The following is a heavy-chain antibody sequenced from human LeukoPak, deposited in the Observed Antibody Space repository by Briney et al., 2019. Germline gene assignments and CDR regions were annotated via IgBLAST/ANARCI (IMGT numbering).Heavy chain of an antibody. J-gene: IGHJ4*02. D-gene: IGHD3-22*01. V-gene: IGHV1-24*01. CDR3: ATSVQRITMIVVYFDY. CDR1: GYTLPELS. CDR2: FDPEDGET. Sequence: ASVKVSCKVSGYTLPELSMHWVRQAPGKGLEWMGGFDPEDGETIYAQKFQGRVTMTEDTSTDTAYMELSSLRSEDTAVYYCATSVQRITMIVVYFDYWGQGTLVTVSS.